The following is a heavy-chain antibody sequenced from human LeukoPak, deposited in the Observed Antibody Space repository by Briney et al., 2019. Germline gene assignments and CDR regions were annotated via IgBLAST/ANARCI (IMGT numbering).Heavy chain of an antibody. Sequence: PGGTLRLSCAPSGFTFSSFGMNWVRQPPGKGLEWVSTITNTGGSSYYADSVKGRFTISRDNSKNTLFLEMNNLRADDTAVYYCAREQRGSQQQLVWGRLSLYYYYYMDVWGKGTTVTISS. CDR3: AREQRGSQQQLVWGRLSLYYYYYMDV. V-gene: IGHV3-23*01. CDR1: GFTFSSFG. CDR2: ITNTGGSS. D-gene: IGHD6-13*01. J-gene: IGHJ6*03.